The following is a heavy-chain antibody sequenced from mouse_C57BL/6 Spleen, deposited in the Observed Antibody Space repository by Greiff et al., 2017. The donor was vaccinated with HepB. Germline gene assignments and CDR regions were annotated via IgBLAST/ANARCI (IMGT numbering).Heavy chain of an antibody. CDR2: IDPANGNT. Sequence: VQLQQSVAELVRPGASVKLSCTASGFNIKNTYMHWVKQRPEQGLEWIGRIDPANGNTKYAPKFQGKATITADTSSNTAYLQLSSLTSEDTAIYNCARSYYSNYGRGAMDYWGQGTSVTVSS. V-gene: IGHV14-3*01. J-gene: IGHJ4*01. D-gene: IGHD2-5*01. CDR1: GFNIKNTY. CDR3: ARSYYSNYGRGAMDY.